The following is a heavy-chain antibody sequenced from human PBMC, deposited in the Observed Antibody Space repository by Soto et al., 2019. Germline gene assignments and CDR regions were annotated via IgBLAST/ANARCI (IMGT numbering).Heavy chain of an antibody. V-gene: IGHV6-1*01. CDR2: TYYRSKWYN. CDR3: ARGIAAGRGDSLDP. CDR1: GDSVSSNSAA. J-gene: IGHJ5*02. Sequence: SQTLSLTCVISGDSVSSNSAAWNWIRQSPSRGLEWLGRTYYRSKWYNDYAVSVRSRITINPDTSKNQFSLKLNSVTPEDTAVYYCARGIAAGRGDSLDPWGPGAVVTVYS. D-gene: IGHD6-13*01.